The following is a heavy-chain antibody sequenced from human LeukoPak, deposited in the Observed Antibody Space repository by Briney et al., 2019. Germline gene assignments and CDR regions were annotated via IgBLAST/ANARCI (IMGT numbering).Heavy chain of an antibody. V-gene: IGHV3-66*01. J-gene: IGHJ4*02. D-gene: IGHD6-13*01. CDR3: ARGIAAAGIVGVFDY. CDR1: GFTFSNAW. CDR2: IYSGGNT. Sequence: TGGSLRLSCAASGFTFSNAWLSWVRQAPGKGLEWVSVIYSGGNTHYADSVKGRFTISRDNSKNTLYLQMNSLRAEDTAVYYCARGIAAAGIVGVFDYWGQGTLVTVSS.